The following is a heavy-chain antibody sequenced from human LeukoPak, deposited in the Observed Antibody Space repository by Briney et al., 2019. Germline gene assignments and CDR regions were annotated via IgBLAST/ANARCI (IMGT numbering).Heavy chain of an antibody. V-gene: IGHV1-2*02. CDR1: GYTFTAYY. J-gene: IGHJ3*02. CDR3: ARDHKIVVVNAFDI. CDR2: LNPNSGDT. Sequence: ASVKVSCKASGYTFTAYYIHWGRQAPGQGLEWLGWLNPNSGDTNYAQKFQGRVTMTRDTSISTASMELSSLRSDDTAVYYCARDHKIVVVNAFDIWGQGTMVTVSS. D-gene: IGHD3-22*01.